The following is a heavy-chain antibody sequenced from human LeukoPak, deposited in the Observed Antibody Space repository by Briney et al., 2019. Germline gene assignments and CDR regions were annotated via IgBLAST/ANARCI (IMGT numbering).Heavy chain of an antibody. CDR3: AKSRGESRGASNY. V-gene: IGHV3-23*01. J-gene: IGHJ4*02. D-gene: IGHD1-26*01. Sequence: GGSLRLSCAASGFTFSSYDMSWVRQAPGKGLEWVSAISGSGGSTYYADSVKGRFTISRDSSKNTLYLQMNSLRAEDTAVYYCAKSRGESRGASNYWGQGTLVTVSS. CDR2: ISGSGGST. CDR1: GFTFSSYD.